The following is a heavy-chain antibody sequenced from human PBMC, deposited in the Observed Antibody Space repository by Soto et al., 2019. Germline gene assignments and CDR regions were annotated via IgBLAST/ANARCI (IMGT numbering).Heavy chain of an antibody. D-gene: IGHD4-17*01. CDR1: GFTFSSYG. J-gene: IGHJ3*02. CDR3: ANDLPPIRCRAQNSPGDAFDI. CDR2: ISYDGSNKYLENSVRGDLPTPRENSRNQ. V-gene: IGHV3-30*18. Sequence: QVQLVESGGGVVQPGRSLRLSCAASGFTFSSYGMHWVRQAPGKGLEWVAVISYDGSNKYLENSVRGDLPTPRENSRNQKYADSVKGRFTISRDNSKNTLYLQMNSLRADDTAVYYCANDLPPIRCRAQNSPGDAFDIWGQGTMGTVSS.